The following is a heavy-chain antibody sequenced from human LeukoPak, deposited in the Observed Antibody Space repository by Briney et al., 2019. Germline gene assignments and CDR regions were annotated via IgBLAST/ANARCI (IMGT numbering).Heavy chain of an antibody. CDR2: IYYSGST. V-gene: IGHV4-59*12. D-gene: IGHD3-22*01. CDR1: GGSISSYY. J-gene: IGHJ6*03. CDR3: ARIMADDSSGYYYYYYYMDV. Sequence: PSETLSLTCTVSGGSISSYYWSWIRQPPGKGLEWIGYIYYSGSTNYNPSLKSRVTISVDTSKNQFSLKLSSVTAADTAVYYCARIMADDSSGYYYYYYYMDVWGKGTTVTVSS.